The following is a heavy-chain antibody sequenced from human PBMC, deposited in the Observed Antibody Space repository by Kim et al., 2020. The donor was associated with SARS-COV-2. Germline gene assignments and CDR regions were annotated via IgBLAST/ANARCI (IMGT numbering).Heavy chain of an antibody. CDR2: IYHSGST. V-gene: IGHV4-4*02. Sequence: SETLSLTCAVSGGSISSSNWWSWVRQPPGKGLEWIGEIYHSGSTNYNPSLKSRVTISVDKSKNQFSLKLSSVTAADTAVYYCARDLIAAKYQNWFDPWGQGTLVTVSS. D-gene: IGHD6-13*01. CDR3: ARDLIAAKYQNWFDP. J-gene: IGHJ5*02. CDR1: GGSISSSNW.